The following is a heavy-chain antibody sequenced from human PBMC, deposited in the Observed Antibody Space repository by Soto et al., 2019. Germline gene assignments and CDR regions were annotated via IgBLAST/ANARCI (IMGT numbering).Heavy chain of an antibody. Sequence: QVQLVQSGAEVKKPGASVRVSCKASGYTFTSSDVYWVRQDTGQGLELMGWMNPNTGNTGYAQKLQGRVTMTRNTSISTAYMELSSLRSEDTAVYYCARGSNHCSGGSCYSDWFDPWCQGTPVTVSS. CDR2: MNPNTGNT. V-gene: IGHV1-8*01. CDR3: ARGSNHCSGGSCYSDWFDP. CDR1: GYTFTSSD. J-gene: IGHJ5*02. D-gene: IGHD2-15*01.